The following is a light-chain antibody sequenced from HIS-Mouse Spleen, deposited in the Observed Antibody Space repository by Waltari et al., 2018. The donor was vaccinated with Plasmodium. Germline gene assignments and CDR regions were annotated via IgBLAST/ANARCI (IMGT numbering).Light chain of an antibody. CDR3: CSYAGSYTLV. Sequence: QSALTQPRSVSGSPGQSVTISCTGTSSDVGGYNYVSWYQQHPGKAPKLMSYDVSKRPAGVPDRSSGSKCGDTAYLTISGLQAEDEADYYCCSYAGSYTLVFGGGTKLTVL. V-gene: IGLV2-11*01. CDR1: SSDVGGYNY. CDR2: DVS. J-gene: IGLJ2*01.